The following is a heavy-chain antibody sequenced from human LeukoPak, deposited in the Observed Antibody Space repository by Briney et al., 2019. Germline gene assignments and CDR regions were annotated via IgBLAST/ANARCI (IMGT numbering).Heavy chain of an antibody. V-gene: IGHV3-30*18. CDR3: AKSSSIAARRGFDY. J-gene: IGHJ4*02. D-gene: IGHD6-6*01. CDR2: ISYDGSNK. CDR1: GFTFSSYG. Sequence: GRSLRLSCAASGFTFSSYGMHWVRQAPGKGLEWVAVISYDGSNKYYPDSVTGRFTISRDNSKNTLYLQMNSLRAEDTALYYCAKSSSIAARRGFDYWGQGTLVTVSS.